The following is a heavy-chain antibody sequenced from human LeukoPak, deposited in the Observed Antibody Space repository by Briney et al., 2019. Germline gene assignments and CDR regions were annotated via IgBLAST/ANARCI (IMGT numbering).Heavy chain of an antibody. D-gene: IGHD6-25*01. J-gene: IGHJ4*02. CDR1: GFTFSSYA. Sequence: GGSLRLSCAASGFTFSSYAMSWVRQAPGKGLEWVSAISGSGGSTYYADSVKGRFTISRDNSKNTLYLQMNRLRAEDTAVYYCAKGRIAAPGAPFDYRGQGTLVTVSS. CDR2: ISGSGGST. CDR3: AKGRIAAPGAPFDY. V-gene: IGHV3-23*01.